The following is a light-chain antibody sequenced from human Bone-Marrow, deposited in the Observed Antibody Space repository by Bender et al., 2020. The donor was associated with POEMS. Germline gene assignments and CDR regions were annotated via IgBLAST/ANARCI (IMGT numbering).Light chain of an antibody. CDR3: SSYTSSSTLV. CDR1: SADVGNYNL. Sequence: QSALTQPASVSGSPGQSITISCTGSSADVGNYNLVSWYQQHPGTAPKVIIYEVYNRPSGVSDRFSASKSGNTASLTISGLQAEDEADYHCSSYTSSSTLVFGSGTTVTVL. J-gene: IGLJ1*01. CDR2: EVY. V-gene: IGLV2-14*02.